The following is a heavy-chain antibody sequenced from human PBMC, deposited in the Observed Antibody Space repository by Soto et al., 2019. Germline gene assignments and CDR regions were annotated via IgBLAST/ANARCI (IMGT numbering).Heavy chain of an antibody. CDR3: ARGWGSGVFDY. V-gene: IGHV4-59*12. D-gene: IGHD6-19*01. Sequence: SETLSLTCTVSGCSISSYYWSWIRQPPGKGLEWIGYIYYSGSTNYNPSLKSRVTISVDTSKNQFSLKLSSVTAADTAVYYCARGWGSGVFDYWGQGTLVTVSS. CDR1: GCSISSYY. CDR2: IYYSGST. J-gene: IGHJ4*02.